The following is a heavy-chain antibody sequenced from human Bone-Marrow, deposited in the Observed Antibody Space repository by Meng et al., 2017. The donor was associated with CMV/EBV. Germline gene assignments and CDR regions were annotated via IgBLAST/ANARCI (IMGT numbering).Heavy chain of an antibody. V-gene: IGHV1-2*02. J-gene: IGHJ6*02. CDR1: GYTFTGYY. D-gene: IGHD3-16*01. Sequence: ASVKVSCKAAGYTFTGYYMHWVRQAPGQGLEWMGWINPNSGGTNYAQKFQGRVTMTRDTSISTAYMELSRLRSEDTAVYYCARYVTYYYYGMALWGQGTTVTFSS. CDR2: INPNSGGT. CDR3: ARYVTYYYYGMAL.